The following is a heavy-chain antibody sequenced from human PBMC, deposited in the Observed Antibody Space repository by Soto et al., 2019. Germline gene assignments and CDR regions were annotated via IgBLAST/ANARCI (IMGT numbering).Heavy chain of an antibody. CDR1: GFSLRTSGMC. Sequence: SGPTLVNPTQTLTLTCTFSGFSLRTSGMCVSWIRQPPGKALEWLARIDWDDDKYYSTSLKPRLTISKDTSKNQVVLTMTNMDPVETATYYFARIFRSSGWAFDERGQGTLVTVSS. V-gene: IGHV2-70*11. D-gene: IGHD6-19*01. CDR2: IDWDDDK. CDR3: ARIFRSSGWAFDE. J-gene: IGHJ4*02.